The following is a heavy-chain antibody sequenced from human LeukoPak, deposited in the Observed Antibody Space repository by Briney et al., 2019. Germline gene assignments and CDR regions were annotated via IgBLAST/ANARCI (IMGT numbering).Heavy chain of an antibody. V-gene: IGHV4-34*01. J-gene: IGHJ1*01. D-gene: IGHD6-13*01. CDR1: GGSFSGYY. Sequence: SETLSLTCAVYGGSFSGYYWSWIRQPPGKGLEWTGEINHSGSTNYNPSLKSRVTISVDTSKNQFSLKLSSVTAADTAVYYCARREYSSWKTRREYFQHWGQGTLVTVSS. CDR2: INHSGST. CDR3: ARREYSSWKTRREYFQH.